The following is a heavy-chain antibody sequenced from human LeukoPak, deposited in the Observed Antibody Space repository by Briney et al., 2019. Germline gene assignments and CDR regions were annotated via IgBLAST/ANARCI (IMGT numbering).Heavy chain of an antibody. Sequence: SETLSLTCTVSGGSISSYYWSWIRQPPGKGLEWIGSIYYSGSTYYNPSLKSRVTISVDTSKNQFSLKLSSVTAADTAVYYCARADSGSYPTYYYYMDVWGKGTTVTVSS. CDR3: ARADSGSYPTYYYYMDV. D-gene: IGHD1-26*01. V-gene: IGHV4-39*07. CDR1: GGSISSYY. CDR2: IYYSGST. J-gene: IGHJ6*03.